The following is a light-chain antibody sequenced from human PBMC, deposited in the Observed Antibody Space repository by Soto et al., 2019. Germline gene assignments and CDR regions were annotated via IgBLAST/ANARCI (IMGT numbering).Light chain of an antibody. CDR3: QAYYYSLTAFV. Sequence: QSVLTQPPSVSGAPGQRVTISCTGNNSNLGAGYDVHWYQQLPGAAPKLVIFGNRNRPSGVPERFSGSKSGTSASLAITGLQAEDVADYYCQAYYYSLTAFVFGGGTKLTVL. J-gene: IGLJ3*02. CDR1: NSNLGAGYD. V-gene: IGLV1-40*01. CDR2: GNR.